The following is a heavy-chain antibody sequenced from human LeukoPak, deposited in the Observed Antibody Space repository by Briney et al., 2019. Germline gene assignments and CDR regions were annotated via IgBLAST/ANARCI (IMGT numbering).Heavy chain of an antibody. CDR2: ISGSGGST. D-gene: IGHD3-10*01. J-gene: IGHJ4*02. V-gene: IGHV3-23*01. Sequence: GGSLRLSCAASGFTFSSYAMSWVRQAPGKGLEWVSAISGSGGSTYYADSVKGRFTISRDNSKNTLYLQMNSLRAEDAAVYYCAKSHYGSGSYYFDYWGQGTLVTVSS. CDR3: AKSHYGSGSYYFDY. CDR1: GFTFSSYA.